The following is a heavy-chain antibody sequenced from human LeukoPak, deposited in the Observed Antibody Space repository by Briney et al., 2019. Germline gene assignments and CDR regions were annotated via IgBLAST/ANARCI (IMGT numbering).Heavy chain of an antibody. CDR1: GGSISSGGYY. CDR3: ARTYCSGGSCYHYYFDY. D-gene: IGHD2-15*01. J-gene: IGHJ4*02. Sequence: SQTLSLTCTVSGGSISSGGYYWSWIRQHPGKGLEWIGYIYYSGSTYYNPSLKSRATISVDTSKNQFSLKLSSVTAADTAVYYCARTYCSGGSCYHYYFDYWGQGTLVTVSS. CDR2: IYYSGST. V-gene: IGHV4-31*03.